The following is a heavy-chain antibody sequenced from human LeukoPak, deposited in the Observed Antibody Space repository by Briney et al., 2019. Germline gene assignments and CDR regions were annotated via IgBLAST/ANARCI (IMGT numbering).Heavy chain of an antibody. D-gene: IGHD3-10*01. CDR1: GYTFTGYY. J-gene: IGHJ3*02. CDR2: INPNSGGT. V-gene: IGHV1-2*02. Sequence: ASVKVSCKASGYTFTGYYMHWVRQAPGQGLEWMGWINPNSGGTNYAQKFQGRVTMTRDTSISTAYMELSRLRSDDTAVYYCARTLYGSGILSAFDIWGQGTMVTVSS. CDR3: ARTLYGSGILSAFDI.